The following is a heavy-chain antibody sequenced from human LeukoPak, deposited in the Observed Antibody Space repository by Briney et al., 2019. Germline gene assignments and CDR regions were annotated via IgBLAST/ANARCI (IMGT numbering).Heavy chain of an antibody. Sequence: SSETLSLTCTVSGGSISSYYWSWIRQPPGKGLEWIGYIYYSGSTNYNPSLKSRVTISVDTSKNQFSLKLSSVTAADTAVYYCARVTGYMIEDYFDDWGKGTLVTVSS. J-gene: IGHJ4*02. CDR1: GGSISSYY. V-gene: IGHV4-59*01. CDR2: IYYSGST. D-gene: IGHD3-22*01. CDR3: ARVTGYMIEDYFDD.